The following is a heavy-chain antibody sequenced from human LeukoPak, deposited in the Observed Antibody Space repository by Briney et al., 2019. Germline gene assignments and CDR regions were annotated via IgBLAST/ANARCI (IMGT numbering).Heavy chain of an antibody. D-gene: IGHD4-23*01. CDR2: INHSGST. Sequence: SETLSLTCAVYGGSFSGYYWSWIRQPPGKGLEWMGEINHSGSTNYNPSRKSRVTISVDTSKNQFSLKLSSVTAADTAVYYCASLRWPRLGWFDPWGQGALVTVSS. V-gene: IGHV4-34*01. CDR1: GGSFSGYY. J-gene: IGHJ5*02. CDR3: ASLRWPRLGWFDP.